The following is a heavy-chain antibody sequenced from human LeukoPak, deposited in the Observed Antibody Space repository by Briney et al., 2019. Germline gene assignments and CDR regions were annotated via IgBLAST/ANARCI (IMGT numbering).Heavy chain of an antibody. CDR1: GFTFSSYA. CDR3: AKHGYYDFWSGYPY. J-gene: IGHJ4*02. CDR2: ISGSGGST. D-gene: IGHD3-3*01. Sequence: PGGSLGLSCAASGFTFSSYAMSWVRQAPGKGLEWVSAISGSGGSTYYADSVKGRFTISRDNSKNTLYLQMNSLRAEDTAVYYCAKHGYYDFWSGYPYWGQGTLVTVSS. V-gene: IGHV3-23*01.